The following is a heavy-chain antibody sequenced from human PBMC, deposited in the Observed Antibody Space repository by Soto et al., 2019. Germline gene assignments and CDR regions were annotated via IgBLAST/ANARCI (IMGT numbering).Heavy chain of an antibody. CDR2: ISSNGGST. CDR1: GFTFSSYA. V-gene: IGHV3-64*02. Sequence: PGGSLRLSCAASGFTFSSYAMHWVRQAPGKGLEYVSAISSNGGSTYYADSVKGRFTVSRDNAKNSLYLQMNSLRAEDTAVYYCARGGYYYDRKDAFDIWGQGTMVTV. D-gene: IGHD3-22*01. J-gene: IGHJ3*02. CDR3: ARGGYYYDRKDAFDI.